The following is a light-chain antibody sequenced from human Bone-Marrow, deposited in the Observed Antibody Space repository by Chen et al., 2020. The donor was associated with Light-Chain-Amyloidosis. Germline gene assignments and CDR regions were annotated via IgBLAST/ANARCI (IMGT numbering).Light chain of an antibody. V-gene: IGKV1-33*01. CDR2: GAS. CDR3: QQFHDLPFT. J-gene: IGKJ3*01. Sequence: DIQMTQSPSSLSASVGDRVTIPCQASHDIKNDLNWYQQKPGKAPKLLIFGASNLETGVPSRFSGSGSGTDFTFTISNLQPEDIATYFCQQFHDLPFTFGPGTKVDIK. CDR1: HDIKND.